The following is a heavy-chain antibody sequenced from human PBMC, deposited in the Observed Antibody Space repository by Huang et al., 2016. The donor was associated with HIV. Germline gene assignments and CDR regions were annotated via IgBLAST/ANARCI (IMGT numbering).Heavy chain of an antibody. CDR3: AREIRSTVVTPDAFDM. CDR1: GFTFSNFG. Sequence: EEQLVESGGGLVKPGGSLRLSCAASGFTFSNFGMNWVRQAPGRGLEWVACISKSSGYIHYGDSVKGRFTVSRDNAKNSLYLHMKSLRVEDTAVYYCAREIRSTVVTPDAFDMWGQGTMVTVSS. CDR2: ISKSSGYI. J-gene: IGHJ3*02. D-gene: IGHD2-21*02. V-gene: IGHV3-21*02.